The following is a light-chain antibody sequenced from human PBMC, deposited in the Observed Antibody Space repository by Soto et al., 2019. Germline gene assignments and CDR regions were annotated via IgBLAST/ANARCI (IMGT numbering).Light chain of an antibody. CDR3: QESYSTPPLT. CDR1: QSISTY. J-gene: IGKJ4*01. V-gene: IGKV1-39*01. CDR2: AAS. Sequence: DIQMTQSPSSLSASVGDRVTITCRASQSISTYLNWYQQKQGKAPKLLIYAASSLQSGVPSRFSGSGSGTDFTITISSLQPEDFATYYCQESYSTPPLTFGGGTKVEFK.